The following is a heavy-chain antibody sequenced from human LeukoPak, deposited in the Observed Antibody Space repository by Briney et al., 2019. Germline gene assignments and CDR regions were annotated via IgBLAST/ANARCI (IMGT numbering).Heavy chain of an antibody. J-gene: IGHJ4*02. CDR2: ISSNGGST. CDR1: GFTFSSYL. CDR3: ARLPAYCSSTSCYYDY. D-gene: IGHD2-2*01. Sequence: PGGSLRLSCAASGFTFSSYLMHWVRQAPGKGLEFVSAISSNGGSTYYATSVKGRFTISRDNAKNSLFLQMNSLRAEDTAVYYCARLPAYCSSTSCYYDYWGQGTLVTVSS. V-gene: IGHV3-64*01.